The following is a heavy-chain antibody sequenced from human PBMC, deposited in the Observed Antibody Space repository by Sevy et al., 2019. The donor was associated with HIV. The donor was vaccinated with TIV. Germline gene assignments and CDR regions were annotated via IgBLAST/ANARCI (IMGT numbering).Heavy chain of an antibody. V-gene: IGHV3-23*01. CDR1: GFTLSSYV. CDR2: ISISGADK. CDR3: AKALVETEDKNEFDP. Sequence: GGSLRLSCAASGFTLSSYVMSWVRQAPGKGLEWVSSISISGADKYYADSVKGRFTISRDNSQNRLYLQMNSLRAEDKALYYCAKALVETEDKNEFDPWGQGTLVTVSS. J-gene: IGHJ5*02. D-gene: IGHD2-8*02.